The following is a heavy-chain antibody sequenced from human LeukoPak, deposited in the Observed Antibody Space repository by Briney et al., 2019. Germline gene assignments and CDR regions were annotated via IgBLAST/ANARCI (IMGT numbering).Heavy chain of an antibody. V-gene: IGHV1-3*01. Sequence: ASVKVSCKASGYTFTSYAMHWVRQAPGQRLEWMGWINAGNGNTKYSQKFQGRVTITADESTSTAYMELSSLRSEDTAVYYCARDPGRAGYNFDYWGQGTLVTVSS. CDR3: ARDPGRAGYNFDY. CDR2: INAGNGNT. J-gene: IGHJ4*02. D-gene: IGHD5-24*01. CDR1: GYTFTSYA.